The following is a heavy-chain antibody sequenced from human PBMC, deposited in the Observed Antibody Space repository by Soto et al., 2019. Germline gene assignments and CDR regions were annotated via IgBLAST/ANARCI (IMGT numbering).Heavy chain of an antibody. D-gene: IGHD3-10*01. CDR3: AKDGWFGELLYDAFDI. CDR2: ISGDGGST. CDR1: GFTFDDYA. Sequence: GESLKISCAASGFTFDDYAMHWVRQAPGKGLEWVSLISGDGGSTYYADSVKGRFTISRDNSKNSLYLQMNSLRTEDTALYYCAKDGWFGELLYDAFDIWGQGTMVTVSS. V-gene: IGHV3-43*02. J-gene: IGHJ3*02.